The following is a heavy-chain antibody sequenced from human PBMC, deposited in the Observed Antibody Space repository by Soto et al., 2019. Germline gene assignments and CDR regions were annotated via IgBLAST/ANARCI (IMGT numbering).Heavy chain of an antibody. Sequence: ALYVTCTVSGCSISSGGYSWTWIRQSPGKGLEWIGYTYQSGSAYYNPSLKSRVTISVDRSKNQFSLNLTSVTAADTAAYYCARDYYGMDVWGQGTTVTVSS. CDR1: GCSISSGGYS. CDR3: ARDYYGMDV. J-gene: IGHJ6*02. CDR2: TYQSGSA. V-gene: IGHV4-30-2*06.